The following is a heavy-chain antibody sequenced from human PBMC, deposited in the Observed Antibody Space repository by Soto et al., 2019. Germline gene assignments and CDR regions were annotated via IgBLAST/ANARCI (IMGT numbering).Heavy chain of an antibody. D-gene: IGHD3-16*01. CDR3: ARQTDDSYTLNAFDI. CDR1: GGSISSNFYY. J-gene: IGHJ3*02. CDR2: IYYRGSN. V-gene: IGHV4-39*01. Sequence: QMQMQESGPGLVKPSETLSLTCTVSGGSISSNFYYWGWIRQPPGKGLPWIGNIYYRGSNNYNPSLKSPVTISVDTSKNQSSMKLSSVTASDTAVYYCARQTDDSYTLNAFDIWGQGTMVTVSS.